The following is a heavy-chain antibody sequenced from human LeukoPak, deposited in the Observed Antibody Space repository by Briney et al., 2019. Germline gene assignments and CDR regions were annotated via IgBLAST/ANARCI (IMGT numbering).Heavy chain of an antibody. V-gene: IGHV3-74*01. CDR3: AREGVTVADMDV. J-gene: IGHJ6*03. Sequence: PGGSLRLSCAASGFTFRSYWMQWVRQAPGKGLVWVSRISSDGSSTTYADFVKGRFTISRDNAKNTLYLQMDSLRAEDTAIYYCAREGVTVADMDVWGRGTTVTVSS. CDR1: GFTFRSYW. CDR2: ISSDGSST. D-gene: IGHD6-19*01.